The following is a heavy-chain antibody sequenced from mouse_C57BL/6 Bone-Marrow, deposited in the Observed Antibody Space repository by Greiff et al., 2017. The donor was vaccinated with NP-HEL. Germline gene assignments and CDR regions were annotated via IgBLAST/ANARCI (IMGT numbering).Heavy chain of an antibody. J-gene: IGHJ1*03. D-gene: IGHD1-1*01. CDR3: ARGDTVVATDWYFDV. CDR1: GYTFTSYD. V-gene: IGHV1-85*01. CDR2: IYPRDGST. Sequence: QVQLQQSGPELVKPGASVKLSCKASGYTFTSYDINWVKQRPGQGLEWIGWIYPRDGSTKYNEKFKGKATLTVDTSSSTAYMELHSLTSEDSAVYFGARGDTVVATDWYFDVWGTGTTVTVSS.